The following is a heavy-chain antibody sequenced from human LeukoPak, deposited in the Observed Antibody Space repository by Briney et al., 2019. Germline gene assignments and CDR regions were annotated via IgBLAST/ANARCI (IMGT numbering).Heavy chain of an antibody. V-gene: IGHV1-2*02. CDR3: ARGLRGSPAFDY. D-gene: IGHD2-2*01. Sequence: ASVKVSCKASGYTFTGYYMHWVRQAPGQGLEWMGWINPNGGGTNYAQKFQGRVTMTRNTSINTAYMELGRLRSDDTAVYYCARGLRGSPAFDYWGQGTLVTVSS. CDR1: GYTFTGYY. J-gene: IGHJ4*02. CDR2: INPNGGGT.